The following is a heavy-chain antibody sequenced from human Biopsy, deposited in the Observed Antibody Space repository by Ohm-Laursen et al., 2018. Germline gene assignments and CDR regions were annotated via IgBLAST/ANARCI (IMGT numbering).Heavy chain of an antibody. Sequence: SETLSLTWTVSGGSISSDYWSWIRQTPGKGLEWIGYIYYSGSTNYNPSHKSRVTISVDTSKNQFSLRLNSVTAADTAVYYCARATNSTGWPYYYFYGMDVWGQGTTVTVSS. J-gene: IGHJ6*02. D-gene: IGHD2/OR15-2a*01. CDR3: ARATNSTGWPYYYFYGMDV. CDR2: IYYSGST. V-gene: IGHV4-59*01. CDR1: GGSISSDY.